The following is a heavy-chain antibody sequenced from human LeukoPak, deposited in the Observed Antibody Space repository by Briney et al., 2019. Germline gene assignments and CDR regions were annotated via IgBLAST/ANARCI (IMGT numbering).Heavy chain of an antibody. CDR1: GFTFSSYA. D-gene: IGHD3-22*01. Sequence: PGGSLRLSCAASGFTFSSYAMSWVRQAPGKGLEWVSSISDSGGDTFYADSVKGHFTISRDNSRSTLYLQMNGLRAEDTAIYYRGIGVQDSRDYMAYGYWGQGTLATVSS. CDR2: ISDSGGDT. J-gene: IGHJ4*02. CDR3: GIGVQDSRDYMAYGY. V-gene: IGHV3-23*01.